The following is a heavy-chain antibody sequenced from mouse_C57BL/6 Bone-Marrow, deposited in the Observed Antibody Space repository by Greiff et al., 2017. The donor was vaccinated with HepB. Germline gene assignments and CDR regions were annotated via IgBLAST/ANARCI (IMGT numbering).Heavy chain of an antibody. Sequence: VQLQQPGAELVRPGTSVKLSCKASGYTFTSYWMHWVKQRPGQGLEWIGVIDPSDSYTNYNQKFKGKATLTVDTSSSTASMQLSSLTSEDSAVYYCAYVYYYGSRTRFGYWGQGTTLTVAS. V-gene: IGHV1-59*01. CDR1: GYTFTSYW. D-gene: IGHD1-1*01. CDR3: AYVYYYGSRTRFGY. CDR2: IDPSDSYT. J-gene: IGHJ2*01.